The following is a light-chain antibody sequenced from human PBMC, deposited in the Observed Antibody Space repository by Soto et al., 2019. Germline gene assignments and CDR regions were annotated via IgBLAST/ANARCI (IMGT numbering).Light chain of an antibody. J-gene: IGLJ1*01. V-gene: IGLV2-14*01. CDR1: SSDVGGYNY. CDR3: STYTSTSTLPYA. Sequence: QSALTQPASVSGSPGQSITISCTGTSSDVGGYNYVSWYQQHPGKAPKLMIYDVSNRPSGVSNRFSGSKSGNTASLTISGLQAEDEAEYYCSTYTSTSTLPYAFGTGTQLTVL. CDR2: DVS.